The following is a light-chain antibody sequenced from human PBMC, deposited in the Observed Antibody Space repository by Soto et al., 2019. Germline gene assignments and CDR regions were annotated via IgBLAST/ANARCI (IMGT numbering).Light chain of an antibody. Sequence: IVLTPSPGTLSFSPVERATLSFRSSQSVSSSLAWYQQKPGQAPRLLIHGASSRATGIPDRFSGSGSGTDFTLTISRLEPEDFAVYYCQQYGSSPPLTFGGGTKGDIK. CDR3: QQYGSSPPLT. CDR1: QSVSSS. J-gene: IGKJ4*01. V-gene: IGKV3-20*01. CDR2: GAS.